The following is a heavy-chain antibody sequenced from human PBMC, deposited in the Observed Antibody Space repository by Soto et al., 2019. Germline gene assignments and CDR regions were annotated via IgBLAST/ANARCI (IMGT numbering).Heavy chain of an antibody. D-gene: IGHD6-6*01. CDR2: IYYSGST. Sequence: SETLSLTCTVSGGSISSGGYYWSWIRQHPGKGLEWTGYIYYSGSTYYNPSLKSRVTISVDTSKNQFSLKLSSVTAADTAVYYCARGAEYSSSYYYYGMDVWGQGTTVTVSS. V-gene: IGHV4-31*03. CDR1: GGSISSGGYY. CDR3: ARGAEYSSSYYYYGMDV. J-gene: IGHJ6*02.